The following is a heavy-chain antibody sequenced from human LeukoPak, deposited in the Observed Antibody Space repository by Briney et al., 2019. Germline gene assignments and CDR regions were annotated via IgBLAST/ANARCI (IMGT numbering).Heavy chain of an antibody. J-gene: IGHJ6*02. V-gene: IGHV3-30-3*01. CDR2: ISYDGSNK. CDR1: GFTFSSYA. D-gene: IGHD3/OR15-3a*01. Sequence: GGSLRLSCAASGFTFSSYAMHWVRQAPGKGLEWVAVISYDGSNKYYADSVKGRFTISRDNSKNTLYLQMNSLRAEDTAMYYCARDLVGPGDYYYYGMDVWGQGTTVTVSS. CDR3: ARDLVGPGDYYYYGMDV.